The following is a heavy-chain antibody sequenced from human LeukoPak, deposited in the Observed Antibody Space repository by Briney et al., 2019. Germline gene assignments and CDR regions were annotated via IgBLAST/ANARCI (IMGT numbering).Heavy chain of an antibody. CDR1: GGSISSSSYY. Sequence: SETLSLTCTVSGGSISSSSYYWGWIRQPPGKGLEWIGSIYYSGSTYYNPSLKSRVTISVDTSKNQFSLKLSSVTAADTAVYYRARERDITGTTWDYWGQGTLVTVSS. D-gene: IGHD1-7*01. CDR3: ARERDITGTTWDY. CDR2: IYYSGST. J-gene: IGHJ4*02. V-gene: IGHV4-39*07.